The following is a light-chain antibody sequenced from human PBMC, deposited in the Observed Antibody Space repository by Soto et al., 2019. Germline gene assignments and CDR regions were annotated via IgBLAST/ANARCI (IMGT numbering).Light chain of an antibody. Sequence: DIQMTQSPSSLSASVGDRVTITCRASQSISSYLNWYQQKPGKAPKLLIYAASSLQSGDPSRFSVSGSGTDFTLTISSLQPEDFATYYCQQSYSTPWTFGQGTKVEIK. J-gene: IGKJ1*01. V-gene: IGKV1-39*01. CDR3: QQSYSTPWT. CDR1: QSISSY. CDR2: AAS.